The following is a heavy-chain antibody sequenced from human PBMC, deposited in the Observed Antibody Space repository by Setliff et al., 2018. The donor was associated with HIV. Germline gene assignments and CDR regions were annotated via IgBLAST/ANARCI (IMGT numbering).Heavy chain of an antibody. D-gene: IGHD3-10*01. J-gene: IGHJ5*02. CDR2: INHSGNT. V-gene: IGHV4-34*01. CDR1: GGSFSNYY. Sequence: SETLSLTCAVYGGSFSNYYWTWIRQPPGKGLEWIGEINHSGNTNYNPPLKSRVTISVDTSKNQFSLILGSVTAADTAVYYCARSRMVRGVIFDPWGQGILVTVS. CDR3: ARSRMVRGVIFDP.